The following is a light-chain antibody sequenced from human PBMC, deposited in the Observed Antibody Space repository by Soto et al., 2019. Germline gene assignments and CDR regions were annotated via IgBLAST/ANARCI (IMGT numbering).Light chain of an antibody. J-gene: IGLJ1*01. CDR2: EVS. CDR1: SSDVGDYKY. CDR3: SSYTTIFTYV. Sequence: QSVLTQPASVSGSPGQSITISCTGTSSDVGDYKYVSRYQQHPGKAPKLVISEVSNRPSGISNRFSGSKSGNTASLTISGLQAEDEADYYCSSYTTIFTYVFGTGTKVTVL. V-gene: IGLV2-14*01.